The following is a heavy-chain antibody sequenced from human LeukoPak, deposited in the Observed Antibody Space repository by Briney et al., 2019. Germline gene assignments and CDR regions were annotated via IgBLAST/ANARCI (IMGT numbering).Heavy chain of an antibody. CDR2: IRSKAYGGTT. Sequence: GGSLRLSCTASGFTFGDYAMSWVRQAPGKGLEWVGFIRSKAYGGTTEYAASVKGRFTISRDDSKSIAYLQMNSLKTEDTAVYYCTRGEELVIVSRYDYWGQGTLVTVSS. J-gene: IGHJ4*02. V-gene: IGHV3-49*04. CDR3: TRGEELVIVSRYDY. CDR1: GFTFGDYA. D-gene: IGHD2-21*01.